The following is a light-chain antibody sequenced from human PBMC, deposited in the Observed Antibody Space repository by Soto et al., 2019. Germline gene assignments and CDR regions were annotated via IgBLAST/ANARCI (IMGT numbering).Light chain of an antibody. Sequence: EILLTQSPGTLSLSPGERATLSCRASQSVSSNYLAWYQQKPGQAPRLLIYGISSRATGIPDRFSGSGSGTDFTLTISRLEPEDFAVYYCQQYGSSTFTFVPGTKVDIK. J-gene: IGKJ3*01. CDR3: QQYGSSTFT. CDR1: QSVSSNY. V-gene: IGKV3-20*01. CDR2: GIS.